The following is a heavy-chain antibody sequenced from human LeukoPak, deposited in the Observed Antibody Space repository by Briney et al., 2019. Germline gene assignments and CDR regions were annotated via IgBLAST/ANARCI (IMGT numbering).Heavy chain of an antibody. CDR2: IYYSGST. Sequence: SETLSLTCTVSGGSISSSSYYWGWIRQPPGKGLEWIGSIYYSGSTYYNPPLKSRVTISVDTSKNQFSLKLSSVTAADTAVYYCARDFGVAADAFDIWGQGTMVTVSS. CDR3: ARDFGVAADAFDI. V-gene: IGHV4-39*07. CDR1: GGSISSSSYY. J-gene: IGHJ3*02. D-gene: IGHD6-19*01.